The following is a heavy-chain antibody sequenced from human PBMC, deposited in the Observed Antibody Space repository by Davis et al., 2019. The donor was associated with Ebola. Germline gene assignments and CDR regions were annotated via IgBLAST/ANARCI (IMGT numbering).Heavy chain of an antibody. J-gene: IGHJ6*02. CDR1: GYSFTSYW. CDR2: IYPGDSDT. V-gene: IGHV5-51*01. Sequence: KVSRKGSGYSFTSYWIGWVRQMPGKGLEWMGIIYPGDSDTRYSPSFQGQVTISADKSISTAYLQWSSLKASDTAMYYCARQGYSYVVGMDVWGQGTTVTVSS. CDR3: ARQGYSYVVGMDV. D-gene: IGHD5-18*01.